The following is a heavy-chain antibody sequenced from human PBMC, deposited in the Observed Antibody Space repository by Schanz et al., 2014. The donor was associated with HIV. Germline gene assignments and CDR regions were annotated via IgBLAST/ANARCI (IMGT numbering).Heavy chain of an antibody. Sequence: EVQLVESGGGLVQPGRSLRLSCAASGFSFDDYAMHWVRQAPGKGLEWVSGISWNSGSIGYADSVKGRFTISRDNAKNSVYLQMNSLRGEDTAVYYCARENWDVAIGYSWGQGVLVIVSA. D-gene: IGHD1-1*01. CDR2: ISWNSGSI. J-gene: IGHJ5*02. CDR1: GFSFDDYA. V-gene: IGHV3-9*01. CDR3: ARENWDVAIGYS.